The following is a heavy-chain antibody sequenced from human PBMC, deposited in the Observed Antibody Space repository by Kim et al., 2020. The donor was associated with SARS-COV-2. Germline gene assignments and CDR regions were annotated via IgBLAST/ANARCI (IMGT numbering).Heavy chain of an antibody. CDR3: ARVRTHRNIVVVPVTNWFAP. D-gene: IGHD2-2*01. CDR2: IYYSGST. J-gene: IGHJ5*02. Sequence: SETLSLTFTVSGGSISSGGYYGSWIRPHPGKGLEWIGYIYYSGSTYYNPSLKSRVTISVDTSKNQFSLKLSSVTAADTAVYYCARVRTHRNIVVVPVTNWFAPWGQGTLVTVSS. V-gene: IGHV4-31*03. CDR1: GGSISSGGYY.